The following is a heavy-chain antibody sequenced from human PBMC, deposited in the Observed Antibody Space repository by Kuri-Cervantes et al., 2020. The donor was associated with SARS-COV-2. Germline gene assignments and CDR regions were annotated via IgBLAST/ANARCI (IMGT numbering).Heavy chain of an antibody. CDR2: LNPNSGNT. V-gene: IGHV1-8*03. CDR3: ARGRRYSSSWYDFDY. J-gene: IGHJ4*02. CDR1: GYTFTSYD. D-gene: IGHD6-13*01. Sequence: ASVKVSCKASGYTFTSYDINWVRQATGQGLEWMGWLNPNSGNTGYAQKFQGRVTITRNTSISTAYMELRSLRSEDTAVYYCARGRRYSSSWYDFDYWGQGTLVTVSS.